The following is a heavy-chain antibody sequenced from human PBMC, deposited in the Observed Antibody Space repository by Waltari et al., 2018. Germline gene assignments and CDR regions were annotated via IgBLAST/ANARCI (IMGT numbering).Heavy chain of an antibody. CDR2: IYYSGST. V-gene: IGHV4-39*01. J-gene: IGHJ4*02. CDR3: ARLSDSSGYYVYDF. CDR1: GGPIGSSGYY. D-gene: IGHD3-22*01. Sequence: QLQVQESGPGLVKPSETVSLTGTVSGGPIGSSGYYRGWIRQPPGKGLVWIGSIYYSGSTYSNPSLKSRVTISLDTSKNQFSLKLSSVTAADPAVYSCARLSDSSGYYVYDFWGQGTLVTVSS.